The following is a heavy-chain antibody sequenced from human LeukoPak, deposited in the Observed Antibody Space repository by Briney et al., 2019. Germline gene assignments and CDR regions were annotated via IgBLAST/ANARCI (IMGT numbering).Heavy chain of an antibody. D-gene: IGHD6-19*01. CDR1: GYSFTNYW. CDR2: IHPGDSNT. Sequence: GESLKISCQGSGYSFTNYWIVWVRQMPGQGLEYMGIIHPGDSNTKYSPSFEGQVIISVDRSISTAYLQWSSLKASDSAIYYCARRRGDTVAGPDYWGQGTLVTVSS. J-gene: IGHJ4*02. CDR3: ARRRGDTVAGPDY. V-gene: IGHV5-51*01.